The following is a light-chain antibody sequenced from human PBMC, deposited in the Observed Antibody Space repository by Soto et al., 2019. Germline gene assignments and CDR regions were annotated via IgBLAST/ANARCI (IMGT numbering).Light chain of an antibody. V-gene: IGKV3-11*01. J-gene: IGKJ4*01. CDR3: QQRSYWPPLT. CDR2: DAS. CDR1: QSVSSY. Sequence: EIVLTQSPATLSLSPGERTTLSCRASQSVSSYLAWYQHKPGQAPRLLIYDASNRSTGIPARFSGSGSVTDFTLTISTLEPDDFAVYYCQQRSYWPPLTFGGGTKVEIK.